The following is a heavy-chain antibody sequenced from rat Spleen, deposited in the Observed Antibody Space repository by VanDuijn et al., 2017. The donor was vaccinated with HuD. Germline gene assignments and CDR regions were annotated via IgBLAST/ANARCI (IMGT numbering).Heavy chain of an antibody. V-gene: IGHV3-3*01. CDR3: ARCGYSDWFAY. J-gene: IGHJ3*01. CDR1: AYSIKSSYR. D-gene: IGHD1-1*01. CDR2: INSAGST. Sequence: EVQLQESGPGLVKPSQSLSLTCSVTAYSIKSSYRWNWIRKFPGNKLEWMGYINSAGSTNYNPSLKSRISITRDTSKNQFFLQVNSVTTEDTATYYCARCGYSDWFAYWGQGTLVTVSS.